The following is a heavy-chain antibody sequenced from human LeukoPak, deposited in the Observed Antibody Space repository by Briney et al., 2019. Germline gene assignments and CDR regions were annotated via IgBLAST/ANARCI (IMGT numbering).Heavy chain of an antibody. CDR3: ARGATGDTQLDY. J-gene: IGHJ4*02. D-gene: IGHD7-27*01. CDR2: INLGSGST. CDR1: GYTFTDYY. V-gene: IGHV1-2*06. Sequence: GASVKVSCKSFGYTFTDYYLHWVRQAPGQRLEWMGRINLGSGSTNYAQKFQGTITLTRDTSITTAYMELSRLTSDDTAVYYCARGATGDTQLDYWGRGTLVTLSS.